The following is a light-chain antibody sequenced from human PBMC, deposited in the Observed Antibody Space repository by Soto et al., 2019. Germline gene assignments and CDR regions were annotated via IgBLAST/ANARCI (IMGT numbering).Light chain of an antibody. V-gene: IGKV3-15*01. CDR2: GAS. J-gene: IGKJ1*01. CDR3: QQYHNWPPWT. CDR1: QSVGSN. Sequence: EIVLTQSPGTLSLSPGQRAILSCRASQSVGSNLAWYQQKPGQAPRLLIHGASTRATGLPARFRGSGSGTEFTLTISRLQSEDFAVYYCQQYHNWPPWTFGQGTKVEIK.